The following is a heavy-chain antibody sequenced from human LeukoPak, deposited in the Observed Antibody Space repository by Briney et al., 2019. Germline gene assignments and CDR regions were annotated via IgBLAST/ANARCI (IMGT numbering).Heavy chain of an antibody. CDR3: ARWGDLYWDFDL. D-gene: IGHD2-21*02. J-gene: IGHJ2*01. CDR1: GGSISSGSYY. Sequence: PSETLSLTCTVSGGSISSGSYYWNWIRQPAGKGLEWIGRIYTSGTTNYNPSLKSRVTISVDTSKNQFSLKLSSVTAADTAVYYCARWGDLYWDFDLWGRGILVTVSS. CDR2: IYTSGTT. V-gene: IGHV4-61*02.